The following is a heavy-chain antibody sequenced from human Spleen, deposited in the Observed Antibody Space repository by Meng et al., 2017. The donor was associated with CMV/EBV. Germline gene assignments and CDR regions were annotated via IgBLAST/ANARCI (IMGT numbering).Heavy chain of an antibody. CDR3: ARRVYSNYYYYYGMDV. Sequence: SETLSLTCTVSGGSVRSASYYWGWIRQPPGKGLEWIGYIYYTGSTNYNPPLKSRVTISVDTSKDQFSLKLSSVTAADTAVYYCARRVYSNYYYYYGMDVWGQGTTVTVSS. CDR2: IYYTGST. J-gene: IGHJ6*02. D-gene: IGHD4-11*01. CDR1: GGSVRSASYY. V-gene: IGHV4-61*01.